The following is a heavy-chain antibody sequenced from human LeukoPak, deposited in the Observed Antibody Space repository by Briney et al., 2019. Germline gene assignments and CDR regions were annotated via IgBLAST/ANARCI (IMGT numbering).Heavy chain of an antibody. D-gene: IGHD1-1*01. J-gene: IGHJ4*02. CDR3: AREGGPTGGAQDY. V-gene: IGHV1-18*01. CDR1: GYTFTSYA. CDR2: ISAYNGNT. Sequence: ASVKVSCKASGYTFTSYATSWVRQAPGQGLEWMGWISAYNGNTHYAQKVQDRVTMATDTSTSTAYMELRSLRSDDTAVYYCAREGGPTGGAQDYWGQGTLVTVSS.